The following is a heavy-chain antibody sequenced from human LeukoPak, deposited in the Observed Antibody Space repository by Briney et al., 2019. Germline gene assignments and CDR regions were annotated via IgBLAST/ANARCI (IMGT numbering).Heavy chain of an antibody. V-gene: IGHV3-23*01. CDR1: GFTVSDYS. CDR2: ISGSGSYT. D-gene: IGHD5-12*01. CDR3: AKVSYSGYDYL. J-gene: IGHJ4*02. Sequence: GGSLRLSCAASGFTVSDYSMSWVRQAPGKGLEWVSAISGSGSYTDYADSVKGRFTISRDNSKNTLYLQMNSLRAEDTAVYYCAKVSYSGYDYLWGQGTLVTVSS.